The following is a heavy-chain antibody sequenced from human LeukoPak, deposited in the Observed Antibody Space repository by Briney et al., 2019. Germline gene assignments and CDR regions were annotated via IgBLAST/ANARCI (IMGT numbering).Heavy chain of an antibody. V-gene: IGHV3-30-3*02. CDR1: GFTFSSYT. J-gene: IGHJ4*02. CDR3: AKDISGWPTGPAGY. Sequence: GRSLRLSCAASGFTFSSYTIHWVRQAPGKGLEWVAVISHDGSNKYYADSVRGRFTISRDNSKNTVYLQMNSLRAEDAAVYYCAKDISGWPTGPAGYWGQGTLVIVSS. D-gene: IGHD6-19*01. CDR2: ISHDGSNK.